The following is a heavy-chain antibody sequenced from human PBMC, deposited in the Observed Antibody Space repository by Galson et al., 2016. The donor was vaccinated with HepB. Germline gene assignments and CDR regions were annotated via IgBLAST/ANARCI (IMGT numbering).Heavy chain of an antibody. CDR1: GYTFSTYW. CDR2: IYPGDSNV. J-gene: IGHJ4*02. D-gene: IGHD3-22*01. CDR3: ARHPKKYYYDSYPLDY. V-gene: IGHV5-51*01. Sequence: QSGAEVKKPGESLKISCKTSGYTFSTYWIGWVRQMPGKGLEYMGIIYPGDSNVTYSPSFQGQVTISADRSSNTAYLQWSSLKASDTAIYYCARHPKKYYYDSYPLDYWGQGTLVTVSS.